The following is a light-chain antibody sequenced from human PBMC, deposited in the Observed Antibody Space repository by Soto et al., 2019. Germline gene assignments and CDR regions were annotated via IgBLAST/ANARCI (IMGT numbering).Light chain of an antibody. CDR2: SND. Sequence: QSVLTQPPSVSGTPGQRVSISCSGGSSNIGSTAVDWYQKVPGMAPKLLIYSNDQRPSGVPDRFSGSKSGTSGALVISGLQSEDEADYFCATWDDSLNVVLFGGGTKLTVL. V-gene: IGLV1-44*01. CDR3: ATWDDSLNVVL. J-gene: IGLJ3*02. CDR1: SSNIGSTA.